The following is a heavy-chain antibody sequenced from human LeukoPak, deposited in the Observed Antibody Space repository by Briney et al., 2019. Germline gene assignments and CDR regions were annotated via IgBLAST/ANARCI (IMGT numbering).Heavy chain of an antibody. D-gene: IGHD7-27*01. CDR2: IYSGGNT. V-gene: IGHV3-53*01. CDR1: GFTVSGSY. Sequence: GGSLRLSCAASGFTVSGSYMTWVRQAPGKGLEWVSVIYSGGNTYYADSVKGRFTFSRDNSRNTIYLQMNNLRAEDTAIYYCVRRANTHWGLVSWGEGTLVTVSS. J-gene: IGHJ5*02. CDR3: VRRANTHWGLVS.